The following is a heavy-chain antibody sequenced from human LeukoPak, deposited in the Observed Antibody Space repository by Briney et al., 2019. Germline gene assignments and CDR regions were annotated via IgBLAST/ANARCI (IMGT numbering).Heavy chain of an antibody. Sequence: PGGSLRLSCAASGFTFSSYAMSWVRQAPGKGLEWVSAISGSGGSTYYADSVKGRFTISRDNAKNSLFLQMNSLRADDTAVYYCARERLEALDYWGQGTLVTVSS. V-gene: IGHV3-23*01. CDR3: ARERLEALDY. J-gene: IGHJ4*02. D-gene: IGHD3-3*01. CDR2: ISGSGGST. CDR1: GFTFSSYA.